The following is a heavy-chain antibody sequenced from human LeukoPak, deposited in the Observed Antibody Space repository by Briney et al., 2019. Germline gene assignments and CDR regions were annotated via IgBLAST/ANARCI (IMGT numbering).Heavy chain of an antibody. D-gene: IGHD3-10*02. CDR2: ISYDGSNK. CDR1: GFSFSNYG. CDR3: ARDLSSESYYKFEYFQH. V-gene: IGHV3-30*03. Sequence: PGGSLRLSCAASGFSFSNYGMSWVRQAPGKGLEWVAVISYDGSNKYYADSVKGRFTISRDNSKNTLYLQMNSLRAEDTAVYYCARDLSSESYYKFEYFQHWGQGTLVTVSS. J-gene: IGHJ1*01.